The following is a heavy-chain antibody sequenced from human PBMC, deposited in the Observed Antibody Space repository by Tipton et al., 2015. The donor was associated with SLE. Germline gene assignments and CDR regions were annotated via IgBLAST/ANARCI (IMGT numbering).Heavy chain of an antibody. V-gene: IGHV4-59*11. D-gene: IGHD4-17*01. J-gene: IGHJ3*02. Sequence: TLSLTCTVSGGSISSHYWSWIRQPPGKGLEWIGYIYYSGSTYYNPSLKSRVTISVDTSKNQFSLKLSSVTAADTAVYYCASLYGDYGAFDIWGQGTMVTVSS. CDR1: GGSISSHY. CDR2: IYYSGST. CDR3: ASLYGDYGAFDI.